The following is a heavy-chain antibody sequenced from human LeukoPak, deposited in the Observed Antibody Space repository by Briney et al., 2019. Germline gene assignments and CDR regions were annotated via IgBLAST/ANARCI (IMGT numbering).Heavy chain of an antibody. CDR3: ARERQYDMDV. V-gene: IGHV3-74*01. J-gene: IGHJ6*02. CDR1: GFTFSSHW. CDR2: VNSDGSRT. Sequence: PGGSLRLSCVASGFTFSSHWMHWVRQAPGSGLVWVSRVNSDGSRTSYADSVKGRFTISRDNAKNTLYLQMNSLRAEDMAVHYCARERQYDMDVWGQGTTVTVSS.